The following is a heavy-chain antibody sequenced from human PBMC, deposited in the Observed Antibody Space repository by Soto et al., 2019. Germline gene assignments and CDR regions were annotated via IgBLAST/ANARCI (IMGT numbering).Heavy chain of an antibody. Sequence: GGSLRLSCAASGFTFSSYSMNWVRQAPGKGLEWVSSISSSSSYIYYADSVKGRFTISRDNAKNSLYLQMNSLRAEDTAVYYCARLSSGYVPSDYWGQGTLVTVSS. V-gene: IGHV3-21*01. CDR3: ARLSSGYVPSDY. J-gene: IGHJ4*02. D-gene: IGHD3-22*01. CDR1: GFTFSSYS. CDR2: ISSSSSYI.